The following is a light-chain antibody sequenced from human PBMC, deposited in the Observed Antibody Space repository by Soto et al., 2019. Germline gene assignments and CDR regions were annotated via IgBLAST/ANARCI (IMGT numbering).Light chain of an antibody. Sequence: IQMTQSPSSQSSSLGDRVTITCRASQSISSWLAWYQQKPGKAPKLLIYAASTLQSGVPSRFSASGSGTEFTLTISRLQTDDFATYYCQQANSFPLTFGGGTKVDIK. CDR1: QSISSW. CDR3: QQANSFPLT. V-gene: IGKV1-12*01. CDR2: AAS. J-gene: IGKJ4*01.